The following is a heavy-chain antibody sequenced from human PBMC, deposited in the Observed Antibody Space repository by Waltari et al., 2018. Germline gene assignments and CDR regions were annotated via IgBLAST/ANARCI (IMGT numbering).Heavy chain of an antibody. CDR2: IPTSGSA. Sequence: VQLQESGPGLVKPSETLSLTCTVPGGSVPSYFWSWVRPPAGKGLEGVGRIPTSGSAKYSPSLESRVTMSGDRAENQVSLNLHSVTAADTAIYYCARETGTGYYPNYFDYWGQGTPVTVSS. V-gene: IGHV4-4*07. CDR1: GGSVPSYF. J-gene: IGHJ4*02. CDR3: ARETGTGYYPNYFDY. D-gene: IGHD1-26*01.